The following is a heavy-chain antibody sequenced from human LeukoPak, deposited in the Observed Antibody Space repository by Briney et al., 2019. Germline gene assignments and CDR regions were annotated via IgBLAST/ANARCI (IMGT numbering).Heavy chain of an antibody. Sequence: SETLSLTCTVSGGSINSYYWSWTRQSPGKGLEWIGYIHYSGSTNYNPSLKSRVTMSVDTSKNQFSLKLSSVTAADTAVYYCARGASYSAYWGQGTLVTVSS. J-gene: IGHJ4*02. CDR2: IHYSGST. CDR1: GGSINSYY. CDR3: ARGASYSAY. V-gene: IGHV4-59*01.